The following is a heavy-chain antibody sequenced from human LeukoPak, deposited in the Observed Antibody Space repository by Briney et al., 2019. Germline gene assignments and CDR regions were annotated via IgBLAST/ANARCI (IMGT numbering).Heavy chain of an antibody. J-gene: IGHJ4*02. CDR1: GGSISSYY. D-gene: IGHD5-24*01. Sequence: SETLSLTCTVSGGSISSYYWSWTRQPPGKGLEWIAYIYYSGSTNYNPSLKSRVTISVDTSKNQFSLKLSSVTAADTAVYYCARGGDGYNYFDYWGQGTLVTVSS. CDR3: ARGGDGYNYFDY. V-gene: IGHV4-59*01. CDR2: IYYSGST.